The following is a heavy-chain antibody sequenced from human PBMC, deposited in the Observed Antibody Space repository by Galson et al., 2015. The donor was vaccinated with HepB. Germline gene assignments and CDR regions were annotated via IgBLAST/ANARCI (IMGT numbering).Heavy chain of an antibody. J-gene: IGHJ6*02. CDR1: GYTFTGYY. CDR3: ASSPSGYCSGGSCRPYYGMDV. Sequence: SVKVSCKASGYTFTGYYMHWVRQAPGQGLEWMGRINPNSGGTNYAQKFQGRVTMTRDTSISTAYMELSSLRSEDTAVYYCASSPSGYCSGGSCRPYYGMDVWGQGTTVTVSS. CDR2: INPNSGGT. V-gene: IGHV1-2*06. D-gene: IGHD2-15*01.